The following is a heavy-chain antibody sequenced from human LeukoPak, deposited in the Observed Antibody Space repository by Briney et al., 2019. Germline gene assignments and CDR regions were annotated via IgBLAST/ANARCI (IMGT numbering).Heavy chain of an antibody. CDR3: AKAAYGDYVNWFDP. V-gene: IGHV3-23*01. D-gene: IGHD4-17*01. J-gene: IGHJ5*02. CDR1: GGSFSGYY. CDR2: IAATSGST. Sequence: ETLSLTCAVYGGSFSGYYWNWVRQAPGKGLEWVSSIAATSGSTYYADSVKGRFTISRDNSKNTLYLQMNSLRAEDTALYYCAKAAYGDYVNWFDPWGQGTLVTVSS.